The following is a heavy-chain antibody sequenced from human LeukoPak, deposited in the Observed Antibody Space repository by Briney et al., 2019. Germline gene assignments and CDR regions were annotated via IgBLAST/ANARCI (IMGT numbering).Heavy chain of an antibody. V-gene: IGHV3-33*06. D-gene: IGHD6-19*01. CDR3: AKGASSAWLLYRFDP. CDR2: IWYDESNK. Sequence: GGSVRLSCAASGFTFSSYGMHWVRQAPGKGLEWVAVIWYDESNKYYADSVKGRFTISRDNSKNTLYLQMNSLRAEDTAVYYCAKGASSAWLLYRFDPWGQGTLVTVSS. J-gene: IGHJ5*02. CDR1: GFTFSSYG.